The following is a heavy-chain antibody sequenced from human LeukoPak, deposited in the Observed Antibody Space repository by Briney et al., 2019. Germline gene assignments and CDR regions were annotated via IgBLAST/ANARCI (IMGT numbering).Heavy chain of an antibody. D-gene: IGHD5-18*01. CDR2: MNPNSGNT. Sequence: ASVTVSCTASGYTFTSYDINWVRQATGQGLEWMGWMNPNSGNTGYAQKFQGRVTMTRNTSISTAYMELSSLRSEDTAVYYCARERRAGYSYGFGYWGQGTLVTVSS. CDR1: GYTFTSYD. J-gene: IGHJ4*02. V-gene: IGHV1-8*01. CDR3: ARERRAGYSYGFGY.